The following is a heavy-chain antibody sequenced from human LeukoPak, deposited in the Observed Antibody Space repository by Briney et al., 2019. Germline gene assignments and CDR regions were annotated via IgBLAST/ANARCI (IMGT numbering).Heavy chain of an antibody. D-gene: IGHD6-13*01. CDR1: GFTFSSYT. Sequence: GGSLRLSCAASGFTFSSYTMNWVRQAPGRGLEWVSSITSSSSYIYFADSLKGRFTISRDNSKNTIFLQMNSLRADDTAVYYCARDREGSSSWDYWGQGTLVTVSS. J-gene: IGHJ4*02. CDR2: ITSSSSYI. V-gene: IGHV3-21*04. CDR3: ARDREGSSSWDY.